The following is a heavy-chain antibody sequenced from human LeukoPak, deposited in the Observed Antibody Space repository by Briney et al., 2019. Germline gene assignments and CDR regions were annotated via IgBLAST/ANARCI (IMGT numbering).Heavy chain of an antibody. CDR2: IGNGGSNIM. CDR1: GFTLSDYC. Sequence: GGSQRLSCAASGFTLSDYCMTWIRQASGKGLEWISYIGNGGSNIMLYADSVKGRFTVFRDYAKNSLYLQMNSLRAEDTAVYYCARDKSNKGHDCWGQGTLVTVSS. J-gene: IGHJ4*02. V-gene: IGHV3-11*01. CDR3: ARDKSNKGHDC.